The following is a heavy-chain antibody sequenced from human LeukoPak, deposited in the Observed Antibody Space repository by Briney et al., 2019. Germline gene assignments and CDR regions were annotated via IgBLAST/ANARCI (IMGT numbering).Heavy chain of an antibody. CDR2: IYGGGNI. J-gene: IGHJ4*02. Sequence: GGSLRLSCAASGFTVSSNYMNWVRQAPGKGLEWVSVIYGGGNIYYADSVKGRFTIFRDNSKNTLYLQMNSLRAEDTAVYYCARGAGYNYPYYFDYWGQGTLVTVSS. CDR1: GFTVSSNY. CDR3: ARGAGYNYPYYFDY. V-gene: IGHV3-53*01. D-gene: IGHD5-24*01.